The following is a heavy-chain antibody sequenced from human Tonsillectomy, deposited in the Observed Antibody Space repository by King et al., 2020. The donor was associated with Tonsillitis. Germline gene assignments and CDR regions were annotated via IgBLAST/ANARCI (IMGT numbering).Heavy chain of an antibody. CDR1: GFTFSDYG. J-gene: IGHJ4*02. CDR3: AKSDYDFWSGHNDYFDN. CDR2: ISYDGSKK. Sequence: VQLVESGGGVVQPGRSLRLSCAASGFTFSDYGMHWVRQAPGKGLEWVAVISYDGSKKYYADSVKGRFTISRDNSKNTLYVQMKSLRAEDTAVYYCAKSDYDFWSGHNDYFDNWGQGTLVTVSS. D-gene: IGHD3-3*01. V-gene: IGHV3-30*18.